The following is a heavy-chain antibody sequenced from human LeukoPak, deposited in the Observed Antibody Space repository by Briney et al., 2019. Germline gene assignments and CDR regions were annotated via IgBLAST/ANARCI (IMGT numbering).Heavy chain of an antibody. D-gene: IGHD3-10*01. CDR3: AKDMVRGVTSTNICDY. V-gene: IGHV3-23*01. CDR1: GFTFSSYA. CDR2: ISGSGGST. J-gene: IGHJ4*02. Sequence: PGGSLRLSCAASGFTFSSYAMSWVRQAPGKGLEWVSAISGSGGSTYYADSVKGRFTISRDNSKNTLYLQMNSLRAEDTAVYYCAKDMVRGVTSTNICDYWGQGTLVTVSS.